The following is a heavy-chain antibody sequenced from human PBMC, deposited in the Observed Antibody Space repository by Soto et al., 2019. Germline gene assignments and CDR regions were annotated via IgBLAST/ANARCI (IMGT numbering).Heavy chain of an antibody. CDR1: GFTVSTNY. CDR3: ARDSSYYGSGRGVLDY. J-gene: IGHJ4*02. V-gene: IGHV3-66*01. CDR2: IYSGGST. D-gene: IGHD3-10*01. Sequence: GGSLRLSCAVSGFTVSTNYMSWVRQAPGKGLEWVSVIYSGGSTYYADSVKGRFTTSRDSSKNTLYLQMDNLRAEDTAVYHCARDSSYYGSGRGVLDYWGQGTLVTVSS.